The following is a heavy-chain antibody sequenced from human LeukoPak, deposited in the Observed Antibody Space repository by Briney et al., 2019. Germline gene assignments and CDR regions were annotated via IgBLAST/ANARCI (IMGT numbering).Heavy chain of an antibody. Sequence: SETLSLTCTVSGGSISSSSYYWGWLRQPPGTGLEWIGSIYYSGSTYYNPSLKSRVTISVDTSKNQFSLKLSSVTAADTAVYYCARDSRRGSYDYWGQGTLVTVSS. CDR3: ARDSRRGSYDY. D-gene: IGHD2-15*01. V-gene: IGHV4-39*07. CDR1: GGSISSSSYY. CDR2: IYYSGST. J-gene: IGHJ4*02.